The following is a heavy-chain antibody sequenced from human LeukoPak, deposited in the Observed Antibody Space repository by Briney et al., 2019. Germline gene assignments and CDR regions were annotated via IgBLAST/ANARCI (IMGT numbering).Heavy chain of an antibody. J-gene: IGHJ4*02. CDR1: GFTFDTYA. V-gene: IGHV3-23*01. CDR3: ATHFTMATDIRIFDS. Sequence: GGSLRLSCGPSGFTFDTYAMRCLRQAPGGGLLWVSTIIGRGGSTSYADSVKGLFTVSRDNSKNTLYLQLNSLRVQDTATYYCATHFTMATDIRIFDSWGQGSLVTVSS. D-gene: IGHD5-24*01. CDR2: IIGRGGST.